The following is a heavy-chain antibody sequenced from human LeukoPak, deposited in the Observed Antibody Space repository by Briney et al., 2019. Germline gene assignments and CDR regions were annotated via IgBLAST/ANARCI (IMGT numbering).Heavy chain of an antibody. J-gene: IGHJ3*02. CDR3: ARFRQLDAFDI. D-gene: IGHD6-13*01. V-gene: IGHV3-66*01. CDR2: IYSGGST. Sequence: PGGSLRLSCAASGFTVSSNYMSWVRQAPGKELEWVSVIYSGGSTYYADSVKGRFTISRDNSKNTLYLQMNSLRAEDTAVYYCARFRQLDAFDIWGQGTMVTVSS. CDR1: GFTVSSNY.